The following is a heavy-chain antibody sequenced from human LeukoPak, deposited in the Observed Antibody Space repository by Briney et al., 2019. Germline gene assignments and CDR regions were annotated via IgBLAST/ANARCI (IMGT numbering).Heavy chain of an antibody. D-gene: IGHD4-17*01. Sequence: SETLSLTCTVSGGSISSSSYYWGWIRQPPGKGLEWIGSIYYSGSTNYNPSLKSRVTISVDTSKNQFSLKLSSVTAADTAVYYCARAGVTVTTYALGHHAFDIWGQGTMVTVSS. CDR3: ARAGVTVTTYALGHHAFDI. CDR1: GGSISSSSYY. J-gene: IGHJ3*02. V-gene: IGHV4-39*07. CDR2: IYYSGST.